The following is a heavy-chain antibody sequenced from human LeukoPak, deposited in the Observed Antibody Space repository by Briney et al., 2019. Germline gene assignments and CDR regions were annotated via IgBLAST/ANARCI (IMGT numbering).Heavy chain of an antibody. V-gene: IGHV4-59*01. J-gene: IGHJ4*02. CDR3: AREAVAGYIDY. CDR1: GGSFSGYY. D-gene: IGHD6-19*01. CDR2: IYYSGST. Sequence: SETLSLTCAAYGGSFSGYYWSWIRQPPGKGLEWIGYIYYSGSTNYNPSLKSRVTISVDTSKNQFSLKLSSVTAADTAVYYCAREAVAGYIDYWGQGTLVTVSS.